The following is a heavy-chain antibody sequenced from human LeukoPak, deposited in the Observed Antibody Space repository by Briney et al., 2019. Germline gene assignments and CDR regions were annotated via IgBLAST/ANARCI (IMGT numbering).Heavy chain of an antibody. CDR3: ARGARTYYYDSSGLPPDY. V-gene: IGHV1-2*02. CDR1: GYTFTGYY. J-gene: IGHJ4*02. D-gene: IGHD3-22*01. CDR2: INPNSGGT. Sequence: GASVKVSCKASGYTFTGYYMHWVRQAPGQGLEWMGWINPNSGGTNYAQKFQGRVTMTRDTSISTAYMELSRLRSDDTAVYYCARGARTYYYDSSGLPPDYWGQGTLVTVSS.